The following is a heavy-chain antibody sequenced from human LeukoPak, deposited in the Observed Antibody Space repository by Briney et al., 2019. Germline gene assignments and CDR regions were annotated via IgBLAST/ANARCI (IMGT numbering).Heavy chain of an antibody. CDR3: ARDREYYYDSSGYYNDAIDI. CDR1: GGTFSSYA. J-gene: IGHJ3*02. V-gene: IGHV1-69*04. Sequence: GASVKVSCKASGGTFSSYAISWVRQAPGQELEWMGRIIPIFGIANYAQKFQGRVTITADKSTSTAYMELSSLRSEDTAVYYCARDREYYYDSSGYYNDAIDIWGQGTMVTVSS. CDR2: IIPIFGIA. D-gene: IGHD3-22*01.